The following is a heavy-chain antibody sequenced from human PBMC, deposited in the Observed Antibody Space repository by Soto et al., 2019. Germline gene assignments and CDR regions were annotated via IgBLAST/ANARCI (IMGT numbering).Heavy chain of an antibody. CDR2: ISSSSSTI. Sequence: EVQLVESGGGLVEPGGSLRLSCAASGFTFSSYSMNWVRQAPGKGLEWVSYISSSSSTIYYADSVKGRFTISRDNAKNSLYLQMNSLRAEDTAVYYCARDNRVAAAGALDYWGQGTLVTVSS. J-gene: IGHJ4*02. CDR3: ARDNRVAAAGALDY. CDR1: GFTFSSYS. V-gene: IGHV3-48*01. D-gene: IGHD6-13*01.